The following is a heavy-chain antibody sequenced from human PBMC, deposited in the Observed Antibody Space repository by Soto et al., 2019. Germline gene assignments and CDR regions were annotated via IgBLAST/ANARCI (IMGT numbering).Heavy chain of an antibody. D-gene: IGHD2-2*01. CDR1: GFTFSSYG. CDR2: ISYDGSNK. J-gene: IGHJ6*03. Sequence: GGSLRLSCAASGFTFSSYGMHWVRQAPGKGLEWVAVISYDGSNKYYADSVKGRFTISRDNSKNTLYLQMNSLRAEDTAVYYCAKDQYCSSTSCYAPYPYYYYYMDVWGKGTTVTVSS. V-gene: IGHV3-30*18. CDR3: AKDQYCSSTSCYAPYPYYYYYMDV.